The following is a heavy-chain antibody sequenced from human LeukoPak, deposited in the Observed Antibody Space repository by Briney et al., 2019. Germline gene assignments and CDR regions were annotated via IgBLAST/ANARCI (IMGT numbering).Heavy chain of an antibody. CDR2: LSSSSSTM. CDR3: ARWGDRRGGAFDI. Sequence: GGSLRLSCAASGFTFSSYSMSWVRQAPGKGLEWVSFLSSSSSTMFYADSVKGRFTISRDNAKNSLYLQMNSLRAEDTALYYCARWGDRRGGAFDIWGQGTMVTVSS. CDR1: GFTFSSYS. D-gene: IGHD3-16*01. V-gene: IGHV3-48*04. J-gene: IGHJ3*02.